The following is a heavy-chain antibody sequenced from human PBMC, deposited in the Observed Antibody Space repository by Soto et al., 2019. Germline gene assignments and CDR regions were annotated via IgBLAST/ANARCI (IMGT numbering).Heavy chain of an antibody. CDR3: AREYYDSSGRTLYYYYGMDV. CDR1: GYTFTSYG. J-gene: IGHJ6*02. CDR2: ISAYNGNT. Sequence: ASVKVSFKASGYTFTSYGISWVRQAPGQGLEWMGWISAYNGNTNYAQKLQGRVTMTTDTSTSTAYMELRSLRSDDTAVYYCAREYYDSSGRTLYYYYGMDVWGQGTTVTVSS. V-gene: IGHV1-18*01. D-gene: IGHD3-22*01.